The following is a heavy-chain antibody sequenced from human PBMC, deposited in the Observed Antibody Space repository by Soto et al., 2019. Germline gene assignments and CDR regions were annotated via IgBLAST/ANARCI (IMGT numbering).Heavy chain of an antibody. D-gene: IGHD3-22*01. Sequence: LRLSCAVSGFTFSNFAMSWVRQAPGKGLEWVSAITGSGGSTYYADSVKGRFTISRDNSKNMLYLQMNSLRAEDTAVYYCAKPLYYYDSSGYSKCYDYWGQGNLVNVFS. CDR1: GFTFSNFA. V-gene: IGHV3-23*01. CDR2: ITGSGGST. J-gene: IGHJ4*02. CDR3: AKPLYYYDSSGYSKCYDY.